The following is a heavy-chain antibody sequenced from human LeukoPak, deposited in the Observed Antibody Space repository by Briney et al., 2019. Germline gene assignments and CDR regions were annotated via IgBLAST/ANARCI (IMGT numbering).Heavy chain of an antibody. CDR2: ISKTGGTK. D-gene: IGHD5-18*01. CDR3: AKEVGYNYVPLDY. V-gene: IGHV3-30*18. CDR1: GFTFSAYG. J-gene: IGHJ4*02. Sequence: PGRSLRLSCAAYGFTFSAYGMQWVRQAPGKGLEWLAVISKTGGTKYYADSVKGRFTVSRDNAGNTLYLQMNSLRPEDTAVYYCAKEVGYNYVPLDYWGLGTLVTVSS.